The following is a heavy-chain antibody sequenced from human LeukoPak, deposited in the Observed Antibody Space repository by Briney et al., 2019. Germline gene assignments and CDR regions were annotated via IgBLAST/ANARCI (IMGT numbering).Heavy chain of an antibody. J-gene: IGHJ4*02. CDR2: ISGSGGST. D-gene: IGHD3-22*01. CDR1: GFTFSSYA. V-gene: IGHV3-23*01. Sequence: GGSLRLSCAASGFTFSSYAMSWVRQAPGKGLGWVSAISGSGGSTYYADSVKGRFTISRDNSKNTLYLQMNSLRAEDTAVYYCAKDFPFYYDSSGYYNWGQGTLVTVSS. CDR3: AKDFPFYYDSSGYYN.